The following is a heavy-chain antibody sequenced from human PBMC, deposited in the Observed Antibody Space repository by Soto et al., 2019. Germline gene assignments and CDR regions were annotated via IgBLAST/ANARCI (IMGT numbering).Heavy chain of an antibody. V-gene: IGHV4-31*03. CDR1: GGSINSGSYY. D-gene: IGHD5-12*01. CDR2: IFYSGST. J-gene: IGHJ4*02. CDR3: ASLHRDGYNFDY. Sequence: QVQLQESGPGLVKPSQTLSLTCTVSGGSINSGSYYWSWIRQHPGQGLEWIGYIFYSGSTYYNPSLKSRITISVDTSKTQLSLKLSSVTAADTAVYYCASLHRDGYNFDYWGQGTLVTVSS.